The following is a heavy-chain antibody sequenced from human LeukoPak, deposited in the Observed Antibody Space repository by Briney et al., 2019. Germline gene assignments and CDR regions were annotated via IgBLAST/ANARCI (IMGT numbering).Heavy chain of an antibody. CDR3: ARLYGNFQNHYDY. Sequence: PSETLSLTCTVSGGSISSISYYWGWIRQPPGKGLEWIGHIYYRGSTFYNPSLRGRVTISVDTSKNHFSVKLTSVTTADTAVYYCARLYGNFQNHYDYWGQGTLVTVSS. CDR1: GGSISSISYY. V-gene: IGHV4-39*07. D-gene: IGHD1-7*01. J-gene: IGHJ4*02. CDR2: IYYRGST.